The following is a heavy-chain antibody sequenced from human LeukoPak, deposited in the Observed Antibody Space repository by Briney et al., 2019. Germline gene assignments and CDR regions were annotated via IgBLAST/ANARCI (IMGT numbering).Heavy chain of an antibody. J-gene: IGHJ2*01. Sequence: SETLSLTCTVSGGSISGYYWSWIRQPAGKGLEWIGRIYTSGSTNYNPSLKSRVTMSADTSKNQFSLKLNSVTAADTAVYYCARRGSRWYWYFDLWGRGTLVTVSS. CDR1: GGSISGYY. V-gene: IGHV4-4*07. CDR3: ARRGSRWYWYFDL. D-gene: IGHD6-13*01. CDR2: IYTSGST.